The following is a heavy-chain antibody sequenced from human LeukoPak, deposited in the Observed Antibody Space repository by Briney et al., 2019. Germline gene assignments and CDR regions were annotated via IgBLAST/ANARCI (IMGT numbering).Heavy chain of an antibody. J-gene: IGHJ4*02. CDR3: AYGNDYESSGSLFDC. V-gene: IGHV3-21*01. Sequence: PGGSLRLSCAASGFTFSSYSINWVRQAPGKGLEWVSSISNRGTYIYYADSVKGRFTISRDNAKNSLFLQMNSLRAEDTAVYYCAYGNDYESSGSLFDCWGQGTLVTVSS. D-gene: IGHD3-22*01. CDR1: GFTFSSYS. CDR2: ISNRGTYI.